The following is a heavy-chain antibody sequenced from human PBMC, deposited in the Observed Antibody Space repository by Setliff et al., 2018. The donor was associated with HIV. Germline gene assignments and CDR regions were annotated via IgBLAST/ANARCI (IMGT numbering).Heavy chain of an antibody. V-gene: IGHV1-69*06. J-gene: IGHJ6*03. CDR1: GGTFSSYA. Sequence: SVKVSCKASGGTFSSYAISWVRQAPGQGLEWMGRIIPIFGTANYAQKFQGRVTITADKSTSTAYMELSSLRSEDTAVYYFARDIVVVPAAAVRNYYYYMDVWGKGTTVTVSS. CDR2: IIPIFGTA. CDR3: ARDIVVVPAAAVRNYYYYMDV. D-gene: IGHD2-2*01.